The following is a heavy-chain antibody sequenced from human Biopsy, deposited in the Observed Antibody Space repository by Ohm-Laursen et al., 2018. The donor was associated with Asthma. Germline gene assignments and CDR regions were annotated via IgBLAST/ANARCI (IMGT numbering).Heavy chain of an antibody. Sequence: SETLSLTYTVSNGSISSNFYYWGWIRQPPGKGLEWVGSIHKNGIGYYKSSLKSRLTISVDTSKNRFSLKVTSVTAADTAVYYCARQKLAAAEGPFDLWGQGTMITVSS. J-gene: IGHJ3*01. D-gene: IGHD6-13*01. CDR3: ARQKLAAAEGPFDL. CDR1: NGSISSNFYY. V-gene: IGHV4-39*01. CDR2: IHKNGIG.